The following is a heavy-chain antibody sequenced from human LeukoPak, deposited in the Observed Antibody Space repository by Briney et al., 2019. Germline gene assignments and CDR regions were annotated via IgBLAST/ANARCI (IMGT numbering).Heavy chain of an antibody. D-gene: IGHD2-8*02. CDR1: GFTFSSYA. J-gene: IGHJ4*02. Sequence: PGGSLRLSCAASGFTFSSYAIHWVRQAPGKGLEWVSVIYSGGSTYYADSVKGRFTISRDNSKSTLSLQMNSLRAEDTAIYYCATYRQVLLPFESWGQGTLVTVSS. CDR2: IYSGGST. V-gene: IGHV3-NL1*01. CDR3: ATYRQVLLPFES.